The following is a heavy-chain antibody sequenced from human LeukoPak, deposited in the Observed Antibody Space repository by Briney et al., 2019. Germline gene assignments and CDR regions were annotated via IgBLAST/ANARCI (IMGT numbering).Heavy chain of an antibody. D-gene: IGHD3-22*01. CDR3: ARFSGENYYDSSGYYNY. CDR2: IIPIFGTA. V-gene: IGHV1-69*13. J-gene: IGHJ4*02. CDR1: GGTFSSYA. Sequence: GASVKVSCKASGGTFSSYAISWVRQAPGQGLEWMGGIIPIFGTANYAQKFQGRVTIIADESTSTAYMELSSLRSEDTAVYYCARFSGENYYDSSGYYNYWGQGTLVTVSS.